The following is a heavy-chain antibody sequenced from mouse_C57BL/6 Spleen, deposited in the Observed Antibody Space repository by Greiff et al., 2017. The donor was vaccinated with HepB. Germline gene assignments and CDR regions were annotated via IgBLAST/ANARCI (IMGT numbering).Heavy chain of an antibody. D-gene: IGHD3-2*02. CDR1: GYTFTDYY. Sequence: EVQLQQSGPELVKPGASVKISCKASGYTFTDYYMNWVKQSHGKSLEWIGDINPNNGGTSYNQKFKGKATLTVDKSSSTAYMELRSLTSEDSAVYYCAKAQATWAYWGQGTLVTVSA. CDR3: AKAQATWAY. J-gene: IGHJ3*01. CDR2: INPNNGGT. V-gene: IGHV1-26*01.